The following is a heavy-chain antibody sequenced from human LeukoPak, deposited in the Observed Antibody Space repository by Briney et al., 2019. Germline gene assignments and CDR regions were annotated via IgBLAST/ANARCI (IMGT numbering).Heavy chain of an antibody. V-gene: IGHV1-18*01. CDR3: ARDLWSVYDSSGYYRDFDY. Sequence: ASVKVSCKASGFTFVSYGFSWVRQAPGQGLEWMGWIGGYDGDRHYAEKFQGRVTITTDTSTSTAYMELRSLRSDDTAVYHCARDLWSVYDSSGYYRDFDYWGQGTLVTVSS. CDR1: GFTFVSYG. J-gene: IGHJ4*02. CDR2: IGGYDGDR. D-gene: IGHD3-22*01.